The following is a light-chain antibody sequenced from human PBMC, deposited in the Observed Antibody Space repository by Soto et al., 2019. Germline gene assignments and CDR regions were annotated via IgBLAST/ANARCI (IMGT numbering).Light chain of an antibody. J-gene: IGKJ5*01. CDR2: DTS. CDR3: QQRSNWPSIS. CDR1: QSVSIK. V-gene: IGKV3-11*01. Sequence: EIVMTQSPATLSVSPGERATLSCRASQSVSIKLAWYQQKPGQAPRLLIYDTSTRATGIPARFSGSGSGTDFTLTINSLEPEDSAVYYCQQRSNWPSISFGQGTRLEIK.